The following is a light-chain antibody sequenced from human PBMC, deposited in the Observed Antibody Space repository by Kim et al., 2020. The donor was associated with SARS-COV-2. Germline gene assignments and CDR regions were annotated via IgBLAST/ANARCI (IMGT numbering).Light chain of an antibody. CDR1: QSVSSY. CDR3: QQRSNWPSM. CDR2: DAS. Sequence: EIVLTQSPATLSLSPGERATLSCRASQSVSSYLAWYQQKPGQAPRLLIYDASNRATGIPARFSGSGSGTDFTLTISSLEPEDFAVYYCQQRSNWPSMFGQGTKVDIK. J-gene: IGKJ1*01. V-gene: IGKV3-11*01.